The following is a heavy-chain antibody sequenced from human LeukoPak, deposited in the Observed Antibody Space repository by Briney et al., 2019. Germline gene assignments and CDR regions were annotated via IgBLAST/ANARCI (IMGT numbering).Heavy chain of an antibody. J-gene: IGHJ4*02. V-gene: IGHV4-59*01. CDR1: GGSIDSYY. CDR3: ARVYQSAEYYFDY. Sequence: SETLSLTCTVSGGSIDSYYWSWTRQPPGKGREWIGYIYYTGSTEYHPSLKSRVTISLDTSKNQFSLKLTSVTAADTAVYYCARVYQSAEYYFDYWGQGNLVSVSS. D-gene: IGHD2-2*01. CDR2: IYYTGST.